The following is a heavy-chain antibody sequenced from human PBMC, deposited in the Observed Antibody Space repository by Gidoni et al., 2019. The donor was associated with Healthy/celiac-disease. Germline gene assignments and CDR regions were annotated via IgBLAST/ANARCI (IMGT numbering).Heavy chain of an antibody. D-gene: IGHD1-26*01. Sequence: EVQLLESGGGLVQPGGSLRPSCAASGFPFSRSAMGGVRQAPGKGLEWVSAISGSGGSTYYADSVKGRFTISRDNSKNTLYLQMNSLRAEDTAVYYCASPWYSGRGLGRTPFDYWGQGTLVTVSS. J-gene: IGHJ4*02. CDR1: GFPFSRSA. CDR2: ISGSGGST. CDR3: ASPWYSGRGLGRTPFDY. V-gene: IGHV3-23*01.